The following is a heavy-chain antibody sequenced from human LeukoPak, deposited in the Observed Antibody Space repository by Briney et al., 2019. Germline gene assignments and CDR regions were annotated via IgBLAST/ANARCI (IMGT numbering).Heavy chain of an antibody. J-gene: IGHJ4*02. V-gene: IGHV3-30*03. CDR2: ISYDGSIQ. D-gene: IGHD6-19*01. Sequence: PGRSLRLSCAASGFTFSNYGMHWVRQAPGKGLEWVAVISYDGSIQYCADSVKGRFTISRDNSKNTLYLQMNSLRAEDTAGYYCATASGIAVADYWGQGTLVTVSS. CDR1: GFTFSNYG. CDR3: ATASGIAVADY.